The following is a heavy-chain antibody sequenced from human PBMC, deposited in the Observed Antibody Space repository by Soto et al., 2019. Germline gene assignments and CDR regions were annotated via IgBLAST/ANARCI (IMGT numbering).Heavy chain of an antibody. J-gene: IGHJ3*02. CDR2: IRSKAYGGTT. CDR3: TRAHDYPIPDAFDI. V-gene: IGHV3-49*03. CDR1: GFTFGDYA. D-gene: IGHD4-17*01. Sequence: GGSLRLSCTASGFTFGDYAMSWFRQAPGKGLEWVGFIRSKAYGGTTEYAASVKGRFTISRDDSKSIAYLQMNSLKTEDTAVYYCTRAHDYPIPDAFDIWGQGTMVTVSS.